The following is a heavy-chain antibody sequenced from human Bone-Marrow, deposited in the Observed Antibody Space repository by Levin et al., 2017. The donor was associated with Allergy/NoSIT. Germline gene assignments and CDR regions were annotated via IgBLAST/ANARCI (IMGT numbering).Heavy chain of an antibody. CDR1: GFTFSSYS. Sequence: GGSLRLSCAASGFTFSSYSMNWVRQAPGKGLEWVSSISSSSSYIYYADSVKGRFTISRDNAKNSLYLQMNSLRAEDTAVYYCASLTTSRFVMRYNWFDPWGQGTLVTVSS. J-gene: IGHJ5*02. CDR2: ISSSSSYI. CDR3: ASLTTSRFVMRYNWFDP. V-gene: IGHV3-21*01. D-gene: IGHD4/OR15-4a*01.